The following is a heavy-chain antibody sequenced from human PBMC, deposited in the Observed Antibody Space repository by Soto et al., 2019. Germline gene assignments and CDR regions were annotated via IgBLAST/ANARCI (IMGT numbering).Heavy chain of an antibody. Sequence: ASVNVSCKASGYTISGYYMHWVRQAPGQGLEWMGWINPNSGGTNYAQKFQGWVTMTRDTSISTAYMELSRLRSDDTAVYYCARDRSRPGAFDIWGQGTMVTVSS. CDR2: INPNSGGT. CDR1: GYTISGYY. V-gene: IGHV1-2*04. D-gene: IGHD6-6*01. CDR3: ARDRSRPGAFDI. J-gene: IGHJ3*02.